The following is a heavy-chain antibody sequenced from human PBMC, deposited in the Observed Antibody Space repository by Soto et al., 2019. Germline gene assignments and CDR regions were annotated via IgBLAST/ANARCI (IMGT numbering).Heavy chain of an antibody. D-gene: IGHD3-9*01. CDR1: GYTFTSYG. Sequence: GASVKVSCKASGYTFTSYGISWVRQAPGQGLEWMGWISAYNGNTNYAQKLQGRVTMTTDTSTSTAYMELRSLRSDDTAVYYCARGGNVLRYFDWLWPSHYFDYWGQGTLVTVSS. V-gene: IGHV1-18*01. J-gene: IGHJ4*02. CDR2: ISAYNGNT. CDR3: ARGGNVLRYFDWLWPSHYFDY.